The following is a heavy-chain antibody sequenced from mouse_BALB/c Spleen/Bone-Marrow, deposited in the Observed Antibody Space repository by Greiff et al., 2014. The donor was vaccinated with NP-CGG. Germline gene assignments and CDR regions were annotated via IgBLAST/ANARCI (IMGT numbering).Heavy chain of an antibody. V-gene: IGHV14-3*02. Sequence: VQLQQSGAALVKPGASVKLSCTASGLNIKDTYMRWVKQRPEQGLEWIGRIDPANGNTKYDPKFQGKATITADTSSNTAYLQLSSLTSEDTAVYYCANYYYGSHFDYWGQGTTLTVSS. J-gene: IGHJ2*01. CDR2: IDPANGNT. CDR3: ANYYYGSHFDY. D-gene: IGHD1-1*01. CDR1: GLNIKDTY.